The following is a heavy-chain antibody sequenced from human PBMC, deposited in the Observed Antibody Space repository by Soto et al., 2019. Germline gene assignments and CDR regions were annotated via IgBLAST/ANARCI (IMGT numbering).Heavy chain of an antibody. D-gene: IGHD3-22*01. J-gene: IGHJ3*02. V-gene: IGHV3-21*01. CDR3: EGGYYFRTANDASDI. Sequence: GGSLRLSCAASGFTFSSYSMNWVRQAPGKGLEWVSSISSSSSYIYYADSVKGRFTISRDNAKNSLYLQMNSLRAEDTAVYYCEGGYYFRTANDASDIWGQGTMVTVSS. CDR1: GFTFSSYS. CDR2: ISSSSSYI.